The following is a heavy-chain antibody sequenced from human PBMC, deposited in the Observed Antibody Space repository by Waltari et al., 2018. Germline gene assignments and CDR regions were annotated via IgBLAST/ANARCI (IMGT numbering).Heavy chain of an antibody. J-gene: IGHJ4*02. D-gene: IGHD1-26*01. V-gene: IGHV4-59*12. CDR3: ARRLVGSTTQYFDY. Sequence: QVQLQESGQGLVKASENLSLTCAVSGGSISSNYWSWIRESPGEGLEWIGYISGDSGSTNYNPSLKSRVTISKDTSKNWFSLKLIFVTAADTAVYYCARRLVGSTTQYFDYWGQGVLVTVSS. CDR1: GGSISSNY. CDR2: ISGDSGST.